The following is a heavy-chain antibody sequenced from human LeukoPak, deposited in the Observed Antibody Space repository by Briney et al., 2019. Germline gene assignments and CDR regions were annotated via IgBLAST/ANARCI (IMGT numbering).Heavy chain of an antibody. D-gene: IGHD3-9*01. CDR3: ARDGLRYFDWLSNHDAFDI. Sequence: ASVKVSCKASGYTFAGYYMHWVRQAPGQGLEWMGWINPNSGGTNYAQKFQGRVTMTRDTSISTAYMELSRLRSDDTAVYYCARDGLRYFDWLSNHDAFDIWGQGTMVTVSS. CDR2: INPNSGGT. J-gene: IGHJ3*02. CDR1: GYTFAGYY. V-gene: IGHV1-2*02.